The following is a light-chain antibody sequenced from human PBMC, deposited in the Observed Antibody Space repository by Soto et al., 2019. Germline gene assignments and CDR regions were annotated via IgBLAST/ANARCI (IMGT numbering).Light chain of an antibody. CDR3: CSYAGGNYV. V-gene: IGLV2-11*01. J-gene: IGLJ1*01. CDR1: SSDVGGYNY. CDR2: DVT. Sequence: QSVLTQPPSVSGSPGQSVTISCTGTSSDVGGYNYVSWYQQHPGKAPKVMIYDVTKRPSGVPDRFSGSKSGNTASLTISGLQAEDECDYYCCSYAGGNYVFGTGTKVTVL.